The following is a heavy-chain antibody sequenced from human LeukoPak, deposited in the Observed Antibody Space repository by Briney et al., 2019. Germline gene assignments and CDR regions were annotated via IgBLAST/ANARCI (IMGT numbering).Heavy chain of an antibody. V-gene: IGHV4-30-4*08. D-gene: IGHD2-21*02. Sequence: SETLSLTCAVSGGSISSGGYSWSWIRQPPGKGLEWIGYIYYSGSTYYNPSLKSRVTISVDTSKNQFSLKLSSVTAADTAVYYCAVTGMVTASFDYWGQGTLVTVSS. CDR2: IYYSGST. CDR1: GGSISSGGYS. CDR3: AVTGMVTASFDY. J-gene: IGHJ4*02.